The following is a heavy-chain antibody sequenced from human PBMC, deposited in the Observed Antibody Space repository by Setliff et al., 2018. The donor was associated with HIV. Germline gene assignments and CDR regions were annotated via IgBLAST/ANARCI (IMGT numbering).Heavy chain of an antibody. CDR1: GYSFTNYW. D-gene: IGHD2-15*01. Sequence: PGESLKISCKGSGYSFTNYWIGWVRQMPGKGLEWMGIIYPGDSDTRYSPSFQGQVTISADKSISTAYLQWSSLKASDAAMYFCARHTVDISLLVLQDPGALDTWGQGTLVTVSS. CDR3: ARHTVDISLLVLQDPGALDT. V-gene: IGHV5-51*01. CDR2: IYPGDSDT. J-gene: IGHJ5*02.